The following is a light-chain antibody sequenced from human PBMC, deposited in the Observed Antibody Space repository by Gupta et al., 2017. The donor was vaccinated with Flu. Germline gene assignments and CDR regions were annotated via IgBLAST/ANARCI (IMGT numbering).Light chain of an antibody. V-gene: IGLV2-8*01. CDR1: SSDVGGYNY. CDR3: CSYGGSKF. J-gene: IGLJ2*01. Sequence: QSALTQPPSASGSPGQSVTISCTGTSSDVGGYNYVSWYQQHPGKAPKLIIYEVNKWPSGVPDRFSGSKSGNTASLTVSGLLAEDEADYYCCSYGGSKFFGGGTKLTVL. CDR2: EVN.